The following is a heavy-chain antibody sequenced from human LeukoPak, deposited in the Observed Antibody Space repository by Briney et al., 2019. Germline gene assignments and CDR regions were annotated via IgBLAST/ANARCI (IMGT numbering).Heavy chain of an antibody. V-gene: IGHV3-7*01. Sequence: GGSLRLSCAASGFTFSSYWMSWVRQAPGKGLEWVANIKQDGSEKYYVDSVKGRFTISRDNAKNSLYLQMNSLRAEDTAVYYCARDADYGDYFYYYYYYMDVWGKGTTVTISS. CDR2: IKQDGSEK. D-gene: IGHD4-17*01. CDR1: GFTFSSYW. J-gene: IGHJ6*03. CDR3: ARDADYGDYFYYYYYYMDV.